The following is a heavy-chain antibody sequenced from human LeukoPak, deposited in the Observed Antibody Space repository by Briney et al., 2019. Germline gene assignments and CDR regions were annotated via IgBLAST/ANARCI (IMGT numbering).Heavy chain of an antibody. V-gene: IGHV3-30*04. J-gene: IGHJ4*02. CDR1: GFTFSSYA. CDR2: ISYDGSNK. D-gene: IGHD3-22*01. CDR3: ARDGYDSSGCPAGGLFDY. Sequence: GRSLRLSCAASGFTFSSYAMHWVRQAPGRGLEWVAVISYDGSNKYYADSVKGRFTISRDNSKNTLYLQMNSLRAEDTAVYYCARDGYDSSGCPAGGLFDYWGQGTLITVSS.